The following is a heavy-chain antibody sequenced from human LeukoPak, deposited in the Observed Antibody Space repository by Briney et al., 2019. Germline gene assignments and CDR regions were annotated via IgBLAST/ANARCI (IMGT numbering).Heavy chain of an antibody. J-gene: IGHJ3*02. CDR1: GFTSSDYA. Sequence: GGSLRLSCAASGFTSSDYAMSWVRQAPGKGLEWVSAISGSGGSTYYADSVKGRFTISRDKSKNTLYLQMNSLRAEDTAVYYCAKHSSGAFDIWGQGTIVTVSP. V-gene: IGHV3-23*01. CDR3: AKHSSGAFDI. D-gene: IGHD2-21*01. CDR2: ISGSGGST.